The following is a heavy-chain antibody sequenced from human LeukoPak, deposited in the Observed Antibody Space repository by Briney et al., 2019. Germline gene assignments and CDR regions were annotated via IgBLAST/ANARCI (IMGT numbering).Heavy chain of an antibody. D-gene: IGHD1-1*01. CDR2: ISSSSSYI. CDR1: GFTFSNYS. V-gene: IGHV3-21*04. CDR3: NWGARRSTTNVGV. J-gene: IGHJ6*04. Sequence: GGSLRLSCAASGFTFSNYSMNWVRQAPGKGLEWLSSISSSSSYIYYSDSLKGRFTISRDNAKNSLYLQMHSLRAEDTAVTVRNWGARRSTTNVGVWGKGTTVAVSS.